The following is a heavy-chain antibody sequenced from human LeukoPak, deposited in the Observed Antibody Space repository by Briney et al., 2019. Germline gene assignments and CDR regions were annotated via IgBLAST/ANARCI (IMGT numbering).Heavy chain of an antibody. CDR1: GYTFTSYG. Sequence: GASVKVSCKASGYTFTSYGVSWVRQAPGQGLEWTGWISGSNGNTNNAQKVQGRVTMTTDTSTSTAYMELRSLRSDDTAVYYCARYPLSYSSNWHYYFDYWGQGTLLTVSS. V-gene: IGHV1-18*01. CDR2: ISGSNGNT. J-gene: IGHJ4*02. CDR3: ARYPLSYSSNWHYYFDY. D-gene: IGHD6-13*01.